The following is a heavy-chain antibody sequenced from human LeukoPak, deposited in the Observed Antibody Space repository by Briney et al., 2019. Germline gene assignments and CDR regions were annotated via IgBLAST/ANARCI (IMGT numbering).Heavy chain of an antibody. J-gene: IGHJ5*02. D-gene: IGHD1-7*01. Sequence: ASVKVSCKASGGTFSSYAISWVRQAPGQGLEWMGRIIPILGIANYAQKFQGRVTITADKSTSTAYMELSSLRSEDTAVYYYATLREGKGTDWFDPWGQGTLVTVSS. V-gene: IGHV1-69*04. CDR3: ATLREGKGTDWFDP. CDR2: IIPILGIA. CDR1: GGTFSSYA.